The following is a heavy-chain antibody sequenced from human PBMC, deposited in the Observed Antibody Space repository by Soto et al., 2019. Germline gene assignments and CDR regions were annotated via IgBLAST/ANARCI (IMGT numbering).Heavy chain of an antibody. D-gene: IGHD6-6*01. CDR3: ARGARRRGYYYDMDV. CDR1: GYTFTGYY. Sequence: ASVKVSCKASGYTFTGYYMHWVRQAPGQGLEWMGWINPNSGGTNYAQKFQGWVTMTRDTSISTAYMELSRLRSDDTAVYYCARGARRRGYYYDMDVWGQGTTVTVSS. CDR2: INPNSGGT. V-gene: IGHV1-2*04. J-gene: IGHJ6*02.